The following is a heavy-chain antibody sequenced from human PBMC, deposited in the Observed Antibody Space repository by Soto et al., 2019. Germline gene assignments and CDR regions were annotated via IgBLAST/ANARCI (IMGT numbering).Heavy chain of an antibody. Sequence: ASVKVSCKASGYTFTSYDINWVRQATGQGLEWMGWMNPNSGNTGYAQKFQGRVTMTRNTSISTAYMELSSLRSEDTAVYYCARDVVVVDATRPYYFAYWGQRTLVTVSS. V-gene: IGHV1-8*01. CDR3: ARDVVVVDATRPYYFAY. CDR2: MNPNSGNT. CDR1: GYTFTSYD. J-gene: IGHJ4*02. D-gene: IGHD2-15*01.